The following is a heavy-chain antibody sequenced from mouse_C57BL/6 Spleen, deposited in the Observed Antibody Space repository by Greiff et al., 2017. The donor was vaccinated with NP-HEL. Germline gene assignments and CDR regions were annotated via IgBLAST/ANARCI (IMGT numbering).Heavy chain of an antibody. CDR1: GYTFTDYN. J-gene: IGHJ1*03. D-gene: IGHD1-1*01. CDR3: ARDTTVVADWYFDV. CDR2: INPNNGGT. V-gene: IGHV1-18*01. Sequence: EVQLQQSGPELVKPGASVKIPCKASGYTFTDYNMDWVKQSHGKSLEWIGDINPNNGGTIYNQKFKGKATLTVDKSSSTAYMELRSLTSEDTAVYDCARDTTVVADWYFDVWGTGTTVTVSS.